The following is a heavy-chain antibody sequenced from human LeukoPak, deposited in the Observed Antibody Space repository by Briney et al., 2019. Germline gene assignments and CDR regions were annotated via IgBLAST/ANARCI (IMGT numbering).Heavy chain of an antibody. V-gene: IGHV4-34*01. J-gene: IGHJ4*02. CDR1: GVSFSGYY. CDR3: ARARITMVRSPLGY. Sequence: SSETLSLTCAVYGVSFSGYYWSWIRQPPGKGLEWIGEINHSGSTNYNPSLKSRVTISVDTSKNQFSLKLSSVTAADTAVYYCARARITMVRSPLGYWGQGTLVTVSS. D-gene: IGHD3-10*01. CDR2: INHSGST.